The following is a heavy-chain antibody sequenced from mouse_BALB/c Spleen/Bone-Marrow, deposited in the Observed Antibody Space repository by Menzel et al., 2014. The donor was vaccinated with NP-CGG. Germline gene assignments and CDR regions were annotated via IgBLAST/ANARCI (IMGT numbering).Heavy chain of an antibody. D-gene: IGHD2-10*02. CDR1: GFTFSSFG. J-gene: IGHJ4*01. V-gene: IGHV5-17*02. CDR3: ARSGYGDYYAMDY. CDR2: ISSGSSTI. Sequence: EVMLVESGGGLVQPGGSRKLSCAASGFTFSSFGIHWVRQAPEKGLEWVAYISSGSSTIYYADTVKGRFTISRDNPKNTLFLQMTILRSEDTAMYYCARSGYGDYYAMDYWGQGTSVTVSS.